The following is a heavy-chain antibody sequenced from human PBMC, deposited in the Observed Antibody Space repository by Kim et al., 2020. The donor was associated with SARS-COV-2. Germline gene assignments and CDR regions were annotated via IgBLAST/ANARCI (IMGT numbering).Heavy chain of an antibody. D-gene: IGHD4-17*01. Sequence: GGSLRLSCSASGFTFSSYAMHWVRQAPGKGLEYVSAISSNGGSTYYADSVKGRFTISRDNSKNTLYLQMSSLRAEDTAVYYCVKAIDYGDYLCDYWGQGTLVTVSS. CDR1: GFTFSSYA. CDR2: ISSNGGST. CDR3: VKAIDYGDYLCDY. J-gene: IGHJ4*02. V-gene: IGHV3-64D*09.